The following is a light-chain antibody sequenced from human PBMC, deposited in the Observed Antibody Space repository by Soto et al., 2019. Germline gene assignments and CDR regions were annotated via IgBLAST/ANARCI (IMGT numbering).Light chain of an antibody. Sequence: EIVLTQSPGTLSLSPGERASLSCRASQSVSSSYLAWYQRKPGQAPRLLIYGASSRATGIPDRFTGSGSGTHFTRTISGLEPEYFAVYYCQQYGSSPTFGQGTKLEIK. J-gene: IGKJ2*01. CDR3: QQYGSSPT. CDR1: QSVSSSY. V-gene: IGKV3-20*01. CDR2: GAS.